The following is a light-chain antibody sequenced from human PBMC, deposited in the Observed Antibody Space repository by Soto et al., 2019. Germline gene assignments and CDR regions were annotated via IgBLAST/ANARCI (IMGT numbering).Light chain of an antibody. CDR2: GAS. J-gene: IGKJ5*01. Sequence: EIVLTQSPGTLCLSPGERATLSCRAIQSVSNNYLAWYQQKPGQAPRLLIYGASNRATGIPDRFSGSGSGTDFTLTISRLEPEDFAVYYCQQRSNWPPITFGQGTLLEIK. CDR1: QSVSNNY. CDR3: QQRSNWPPIT. V-gene: IGKV3D-20*02.